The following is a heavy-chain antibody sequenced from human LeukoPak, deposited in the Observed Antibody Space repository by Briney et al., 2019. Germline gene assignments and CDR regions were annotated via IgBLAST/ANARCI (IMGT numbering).Heavy chain of an antibody. CDR1: GYTFTNSY. J-gene: IGHJ3*02. D-gene: IGHD5-24*01. CDR2: INPYGGNT. CDR3: ARIRDGYNDAYDI. Sequence: ASVKVSCKASGYTFTNSYIHWVRQAPGQVLEWMGLINPYGGNTNYAQNFQGRVTLTRDTSTSTVYMELSSLRSEDTAIYYCARIRDGYNDAYDIWGQGTVVTVPS. V-gene: IGHV1-46*01.